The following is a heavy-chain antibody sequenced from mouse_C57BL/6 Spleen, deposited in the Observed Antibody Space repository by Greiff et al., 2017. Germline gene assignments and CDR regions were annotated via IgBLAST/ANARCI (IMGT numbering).Heavy chain of an antibody. CDR1: GFSINSDCY. CDR3: ARYYYGSSYGAMDY. Sequence: EVQLQQSGPSLVRPSQTLSLTCTVTGFSINSDCYWIWIRQFPGNKLEYIWYTFYSGITYYNPSLESRTYITRDTSKNQFSLKLSSVTTEDTATYYCARYYYGSSYGAMDYWGQGTSVTVSS. J-gene: IGHJ4*01. V-gene: IGHV3-3*01. D-gene: IGHD1-1*01. CDR2: TFYSGIT.